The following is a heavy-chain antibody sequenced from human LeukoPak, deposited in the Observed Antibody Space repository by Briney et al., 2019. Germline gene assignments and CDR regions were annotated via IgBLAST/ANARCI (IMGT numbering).Heavy chain of an antibody. CDR2: IYTSGST. V-gene: IGHV4-4*07. CDR3: AREPHSSGWYRDAFDI. J-gene: IGHJ3*02. CDR1: GGSISSYY. D-gene: IGHD6-19*01. Sequence: SETLSLTCTVSGGSISSYYWSWIRQPAGKGLEWIGRIYTSGSTNYNPSLKSRVTMSVDTSKNQFSLELRSVTAADTAVYYCAREPHSSGWYRDAFDIWGQGTMVTVSS.